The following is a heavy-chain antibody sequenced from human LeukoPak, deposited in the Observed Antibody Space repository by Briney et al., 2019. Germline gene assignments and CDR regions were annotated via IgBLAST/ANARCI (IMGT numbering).Heavy chain of an antibody. CDR3: ANFHCSTTSCHLSGYFQY. CDR2: ISGSGGST. J-gene: IGHJ1*01. V-gene: IGHV3-23*01. CDR1: GFTFNTYA. D-gene: IGHD2-2*01. Sequence: GGSLRLSCAAPGFTFNTYAMSWVRQAPGKGLEWVSAISGSGGSTFYADSVKGRFTISRDYSKNTLYLQMNSLRAEDTAVYYCANFHCSTTSCHLSGYFQYWGQGTLVTVSS.